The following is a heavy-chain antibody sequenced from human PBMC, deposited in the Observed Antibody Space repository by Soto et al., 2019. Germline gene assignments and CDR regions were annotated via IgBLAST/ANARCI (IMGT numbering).Heavy chain of an antibody. Sequence: QVQLVESGGGVVQPGGSLRLSCAASGFTFSNYGMHWVRQAPGKGLEWVAVIWYDGNKKYYADSVKGRFTISRDNSNNTLYVQMTSLRAEDTAAYYCARGLHSLFDYWGQGTLVTVSS. CDR2: IWYDGNKK. CDR1: GFTFSNYG. D-gene: IGHD2-21*01. V-gene: IGHV3-33*01. J-gene: IGHJ4*02. CDR3: ARGLHSLFDY.